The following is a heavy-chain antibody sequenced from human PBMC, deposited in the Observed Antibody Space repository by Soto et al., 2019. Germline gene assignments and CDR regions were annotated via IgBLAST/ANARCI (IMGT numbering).Heavy chain of an antibody. CDR2: IYYSVRT. V-gene: IGHV4-31*03. CDR3: ARELLNPDYYYGMEV. J-gene: IGHJ6*02. Sequence: PSETRSLTCTVSGGSVSSGGYYWSWIRQHPGKGLEWIGYIYYSVRTYYNPSLKSRVTISVDTSKNQFSLKLSSVTAADTAVYYCARELLNPDYYYGMEVWGHGTPVSVSS. D-gene: IGHD2-21*02. CDR1: GGSVSSGGYY.